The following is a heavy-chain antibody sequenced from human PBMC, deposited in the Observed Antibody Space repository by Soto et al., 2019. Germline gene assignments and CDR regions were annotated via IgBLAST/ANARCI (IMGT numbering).Heavy chain of an antibody. CDR3: AKMYGSGWYSLEYFQH. J-gene: IGHJ1*01. V-gene: IGHV3-23*01. D-gene: IGHD6-19*01. CDR1: GFTFSSYA. Sequence: GGSLRLSCAASGFTFSSYAMSWVRQAPGKGLEWVSAISGSGGSTYYADSVKGRFTISRDNSKNTLYLQMNSLRAEDTAVYYCAKMYGSGWYSLEYFQHWGQGTLVTVSS. CDR2: ISGSGGST.